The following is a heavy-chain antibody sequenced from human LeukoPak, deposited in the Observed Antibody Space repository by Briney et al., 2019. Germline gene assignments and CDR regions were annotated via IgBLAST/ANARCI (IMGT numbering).Heavy chain of an antibody. Sequence: SETLSLTCAVYGGSFSGYYWSWIRQPPGKGLEWIGEINHSGSTNYNPSLKSRVTISVDTSKNQFSLKLSSVTAADTAVYYCAREEDRSGDWGQGTLVTVTS. J-gene: IGHJ4*02. CDR2: INHSGST. V-gene: IGHV4-34*01. D-gene: IGHD3-22*01. CDR1: GGSFSGYY. CDR3: AREEDRSGD.